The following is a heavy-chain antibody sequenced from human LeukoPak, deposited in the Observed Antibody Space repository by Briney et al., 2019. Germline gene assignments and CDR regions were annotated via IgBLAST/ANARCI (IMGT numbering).Heavy chain of an antibody. Sequence: GGSLRLSCAASGFTFSDYYMSWIRQAPGKGLEWVSYISSSSSYTNCADSVKGRFTISRDNAKNSLYLQMNSLRAEDTAVYYCARRPTGGGGLTGYTNWGQGTLVTVSS. CDR3: ARRPTGGGGLTGYTN. J-gene: IGHJ4*02. CDR1: GFTFSDYY. D-gene: IGHD3-9*01. CDR2: ISSSSSYT. V-gene: IGHV3-11*06.